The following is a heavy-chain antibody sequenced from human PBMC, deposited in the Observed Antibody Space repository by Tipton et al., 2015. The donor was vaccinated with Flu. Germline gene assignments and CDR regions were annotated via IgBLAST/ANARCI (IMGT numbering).Heavy chain of an antibody. D-gene: IGHD2/OR15-2a*01. CDR1: GYSISSGYY. CDR2: IYHSGST. J-gene: IGHJ4*02. Sequence: TLSLTCTVSGYSISSGYYWGWIRQPPGKGLEWIGSIYHSGSTNYNPSLKSRVTISVDTSKNQFSLKLSSVTAADTAVYYCARNIPSSLFDYWGQGTLVTVSS. CDR3: ARNIPSSLFDY. V-gene: IGHV4-38-2*02.